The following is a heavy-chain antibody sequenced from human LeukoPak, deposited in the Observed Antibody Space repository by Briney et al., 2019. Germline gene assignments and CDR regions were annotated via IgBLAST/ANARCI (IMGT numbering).Heavy chain of an antibody. CDR2: IYYSGST. CDR3: AAILVPAAPYWYFDL. Sequence: SETLSDTRTVSRGSNSSSSYYWGWIRQPPGKGLEWIGSIYYSGSTYYNPSLKSRVTISVDTSKNQFSLKLSSVTAADTAEYYCAAILVPAAPYWYFDLWGRGTLVTVSS. D-gene: IGHD2-2*01. V-gene: IGHV4-39*01. CDR1: RGSNSSSSYY. J-gene: IGHJ2*01.